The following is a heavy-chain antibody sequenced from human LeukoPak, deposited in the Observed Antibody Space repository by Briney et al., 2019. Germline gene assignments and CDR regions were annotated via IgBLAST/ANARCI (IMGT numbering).Heavy chain of an antibody. CDR1: GGSISSGGYY. J-gene: IGHJ3*02. CDR2: IYYSGST. CDR3: ANTYYYDSSGYAAFDI. D-gene: IGHD3-22*01. V-gene: IGHV4-31*03. Sequence: PSETLSLTCTVSGGSISSGGYYWSRIRQHPGKGLEWIGYIYYSGSTYYNPSLKSRVTISVDTSKNQFSLKLSSVTAADTAVYYCANTYYYDSSGYAAFDIWGQGTMVTVSS.